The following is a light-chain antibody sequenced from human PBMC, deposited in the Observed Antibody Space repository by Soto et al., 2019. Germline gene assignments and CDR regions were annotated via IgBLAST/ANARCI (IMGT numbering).Light chain of an antibody. J-gene: IGKJ5*01. CDR1: QGVSSW. CDR2: AAS. CDR3: QQANNFPIT. Sequence: DLQLTQSPSSVSASVGDRVTITCRASQGVSSWLAWYQQRPGKAPKLLISAASTLRGGVPSRFSGSGSGTDFTLTISSLQPEDFATYYCQQANNFPITFGQGTRLDIK. V-gene: IGKV1-12*01.